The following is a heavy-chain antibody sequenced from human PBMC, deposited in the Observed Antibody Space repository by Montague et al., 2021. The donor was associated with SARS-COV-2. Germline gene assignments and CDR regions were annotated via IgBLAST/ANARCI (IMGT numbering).Heavy chain of an antibody. J-gene: IGHJ6*02. D-gene: IGHD2-2*01. Sequence: SETLSLTCTVYGGSFSGYYWSWIRQPPGKGLEWIGEISYSGDTNYNPSLKSRVTISIDTSKNQFSLKLSSVTAADTAVYYCERFAYRRLFIASDYGLDVWGQGTTVTVSS. CDR3: ERFAYRRLFIASDYGLDV. CDR1: GGSFSGYY. V-gene: IGHV4-34*01. CDR2: ISYSGDT.